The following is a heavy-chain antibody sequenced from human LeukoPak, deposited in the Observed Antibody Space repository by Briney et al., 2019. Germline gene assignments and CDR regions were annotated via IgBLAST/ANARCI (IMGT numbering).Heavy chain of an antibody. Sequence: GGSLRLSCAASGFTFSSFEMNWVRQAPGKGLEWVSYISSSGSIIYYADSVKGRFTISRVNAKNSLYLQMNSLRAEDTAVYYCARDHSSSWFDGWFDPWGQGTLVTVSS. D-gene: IGHD6-13*01. V-gene: IGHV3-48*03. CDR1: GFTFSSFE. J-gene: IGHJ5*02. CDR2: ISSSGSII. CDR3: ARDHSSSWFDGWFDP.